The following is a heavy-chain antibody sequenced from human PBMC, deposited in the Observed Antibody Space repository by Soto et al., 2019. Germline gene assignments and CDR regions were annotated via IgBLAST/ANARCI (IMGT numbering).Heavy chain of an antibody. J-gene: IGHJ4*02. V-gene: IGHV4-39*01. CDR1: RGSINNGGYF. CDR3: QNVVVTAPRHHHFDS. CDR2: VSHSGST. D-gene: IGHD2-15*01. Sequence: SETLSRTCTVSRGSINNGGYFCGLIRQPPGKGLEWIGSVSHSGSTNYNPSLKSRVTISVDTSNNHFSLNLRSVTAADTAVRYSQNVVVTAPRHHHFDSWGQGTLVIVSS.